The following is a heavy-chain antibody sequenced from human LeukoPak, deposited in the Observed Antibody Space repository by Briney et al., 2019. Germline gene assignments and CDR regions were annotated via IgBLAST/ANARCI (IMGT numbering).Heavy chain of an antibody. CDR3: ARLLSVRGYSSSWYFDY. CDR1: GYSFTSYW. J-gene: IGHJ4*02. Sequence: GESLKISCKGSGYSFTSYWIGWVRQMPGKGLEWMGIIYPGDSDTRYSPSFQGQVTISADKSISTAYLQWSSVKASDTAMYYCARLLSVRGYSSSWYFDYWGQGTLVTVSS. CDR2: IYPGDSDT. V-gene: IGHV5-51*01. D-gene: IGHD6-13*01.